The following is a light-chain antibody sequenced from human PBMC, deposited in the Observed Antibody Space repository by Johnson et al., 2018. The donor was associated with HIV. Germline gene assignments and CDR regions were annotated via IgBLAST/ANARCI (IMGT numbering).Light chain of an antibody. V-gene: IGLV1-51*01. Sequence: QSVLTQPPSVSAASGQRVDISCSGSSSNIENNYLSWYQQLPHTAPRLLISDNNKRPSGIPDRFSGSKSAASATLDITGLQSGDEGDYYCATWDASLSANCFGPGTKVTVL. CDR2: DNN. J-gene: IGLJ1*01. CDR3: ATWDASLSANC. CDR1: SSNIENNY.